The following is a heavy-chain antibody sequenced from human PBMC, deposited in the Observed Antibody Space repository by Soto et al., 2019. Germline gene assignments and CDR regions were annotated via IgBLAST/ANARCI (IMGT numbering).Heavy chain of an antibody. CDR1: GFTFSSYA. V-gene: IGHV3-30-3*01. J-gene: IGHJ6*02. CDR2: ISYDGSNK. Sequence: QVQLVESGGGVVQPGRSLRLSCAASGFTFSSYAIHWVRQAPGKGLEWVAVISYDGSNKYYADSVKGRFTISRDNSKNTXNLQMNSLRAEDTAVDYCARDRRRGTAMVLPVGVDVWGQGTTVTVSS. D-gene: IGHD5-18*01. CDR3: ARDRRRGTAMVLPVGVDV.